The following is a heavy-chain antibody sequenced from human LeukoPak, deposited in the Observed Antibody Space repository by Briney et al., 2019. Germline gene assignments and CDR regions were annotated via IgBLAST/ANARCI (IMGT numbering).Heavy chain of an antibody. V-gene: IGHV1-8*03. Sequence: GASVKVSCKASGYTFTNYDINWVRQATGQGLEWMGWMNPNSGNTGYAQKFQGRVTITRNTSISTAYMELSSLRSEDTAVYYCARRIAAADTYYYYYYMDVWGKGTTVTVSS. CDR3: ARRIAAADTYYYYYYMDV. CDR2: MNPNSGNT. J-gene: IGHJ6*03. CDR1: GYTFTNYD. D-gene: IGHD6-13*01.